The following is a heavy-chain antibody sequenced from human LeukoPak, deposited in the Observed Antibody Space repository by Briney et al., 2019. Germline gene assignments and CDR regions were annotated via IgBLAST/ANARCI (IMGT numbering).Heavy chain of an antibody. CDR1: GFSFSDYA. CDR3: ARESAGGSDY. J-gene: IGHJ4*02. Sequence: PGKSLRLSCAASGFSFSDYAMHWVRQAPGKGLEWVANIKQDGSEQYYVDSVRGRFTISRDNAKNSLYLQMNSLRAEDTAIYYCARESAGGSDYWGQGTLATVSS. D-gene: IGHD6-19*01. CDR2: IKQDGSEQ. V-gene: IGHV3-7*05.